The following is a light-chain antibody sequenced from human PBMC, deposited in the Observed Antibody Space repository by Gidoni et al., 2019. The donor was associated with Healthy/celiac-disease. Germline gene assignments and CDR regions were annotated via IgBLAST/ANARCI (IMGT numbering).Light chain of an antibody. V-gene: IGKV3-20*01. CDR3: QQYGSSRWT. CDR1: QCVSSSY. J-gene: IGKJ1*01. CDR2: GTS. Sequence: EIVLTHSPGTLSLSPGERATLSCRPIQCVSSSYLAWYQQKPGQAPRLLIYGTSSRATGIPDRFSGSGSGTDFTLTISRLEPEDFAVYYCQQYGSSRWTFXQXTKVEIK.